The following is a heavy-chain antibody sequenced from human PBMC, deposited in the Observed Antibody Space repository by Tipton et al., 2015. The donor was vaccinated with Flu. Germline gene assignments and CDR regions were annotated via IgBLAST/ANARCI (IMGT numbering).Heavy chain of an antibody. CDR3: AGTGY. CDR1: GGSISSGSYY. CDR2: IYTSGGT. V-gene: IGHV4-61*02. Sequence: TLSLTCTVSGGSISSGSYYWSWIRQPAGKGLEWIGRIYTSGGTNYNPSLKSRVTISVDTSKNQFSLKLSSVTAADTAVYYCAGTGYWGQGTLVTVSS. D-gene: IGHD3-10*01. J-gene: IGHJ4*02.